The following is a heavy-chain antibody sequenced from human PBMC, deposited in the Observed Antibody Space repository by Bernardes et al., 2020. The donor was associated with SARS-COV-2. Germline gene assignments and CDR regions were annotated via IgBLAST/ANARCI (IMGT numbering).Heavy chain of an antibody. J-gene: IGHJ4*02. Sequence: SVKVSCKASGGTFSSYAISWVRQAPGQGLEWMGGIIPIFGTANYAQKFQGRVTITADESTSTAYMELSSLRSEDTAVYYCARGYVDIVATWPFDYWGQGTLVTVSS. CDR1: GGTFSSYA. V-gene: IGHV1-69*13. D-gene: IGHD5-12*01. CDR3: ARGYVDIVATWPFDY. CDR2: IIPIFGTA.